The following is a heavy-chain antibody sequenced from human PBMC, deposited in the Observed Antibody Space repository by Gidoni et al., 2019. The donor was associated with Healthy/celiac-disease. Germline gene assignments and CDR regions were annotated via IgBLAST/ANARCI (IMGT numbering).Heavy chain of an antibody. Sequence: QVQLVQSGAEVKKPGASVKVSCKASGYTFTSYDINWVRQATGQGLEWMGWMNPNSCNTGYAQKFQGRVTMTRNTSISTAYMELSSLRSEDTAVYYCARTPVGGIYYYYYGMDVWGQGTTVTVSS. V-gene: IGHV1-8*01. D-gene: IGHD1-26*01. CDR1: GYTFTSYD. CDR3: ARTPVGGIYYYYYGMDV. CDR2: MNPNSCNT. J-gene: IGHJ6*02.